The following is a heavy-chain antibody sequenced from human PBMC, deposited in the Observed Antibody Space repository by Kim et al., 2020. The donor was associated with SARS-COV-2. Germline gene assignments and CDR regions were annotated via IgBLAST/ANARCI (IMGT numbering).Heavy chain of an antibody. V-gene: IGHV5-51*01. CDR2: IYPGDSDT. D-gene: IGHD4-17*01. CDR3: ARQTLSTVTRMDY. J-gene: IGHJ4*02. CDR1: GYSFTSYW. Sequence: GESLKISCKGSGYSFTSYWIGWVRQMPGKGLEWMGIIYPGDSDTRYSPSFQGQVTISADKSISTAYLQWSSLKALDTAMYYCARQTLSTVTRMDYWGQGTLVTVSS.